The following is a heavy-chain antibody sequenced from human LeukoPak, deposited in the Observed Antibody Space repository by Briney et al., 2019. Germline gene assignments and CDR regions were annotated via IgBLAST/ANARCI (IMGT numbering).Heavy chain of an antibody. J-gene: IGHJ4*02. V-gene: IGHV4-59*08. CDR2: IYNSGST. D-gene: IGHD3-22*01. CDR3: ARQIPWFDSSGYYFDG. CDR1: GDSISSYY. Sequence: PSETLSLTCTVSGDSISSYYWSWIRQPPGKGLEWIGYIYNSGSTKYNPSLKSRVTISVHTSKTQFSLKVNSVTAADTAVYYCARQIPWFDSSGYYFDGWGRGTLVTVSS.